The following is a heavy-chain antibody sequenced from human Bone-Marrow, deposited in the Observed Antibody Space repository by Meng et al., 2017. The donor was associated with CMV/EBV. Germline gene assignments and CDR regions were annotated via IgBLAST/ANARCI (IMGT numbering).Heavy chain of an antibody. CDR3: ARVDSNLNYYYYYGMDV. V-gene: IGHV1-69*05. CDR2: IIPIFGTA. Sequence: SVKVSCKASGGTFSSYAISWVRQAPGQGLEWMGGIIPIFGTANYAQKFQGRVTITTDESTSTAYMELSSLRSEDTAVYYCARVDSNLNYYYYYGMDVWGQGTTVTVSS. D-gene: IGHD3-22*01. J-gene: IGHJ6*02. CDR1: GGTFSSYA.